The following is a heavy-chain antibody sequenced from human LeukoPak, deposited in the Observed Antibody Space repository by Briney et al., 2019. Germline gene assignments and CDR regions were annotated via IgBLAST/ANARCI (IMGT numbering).Heavy chain of an antibody. CDR3: AKDKGVVPAAIRTEYFQH. V-gene: IGHV3-23*01. D-gene: IGHD2-2*02. J-gene: IGHJ1*01. CDR1: GFIFSRYA. Sequence: GGSLRLSCAASGFIFSRYAMHWVRQAPGKGLEWVSTISGSGGSTYYADSVKGRFTISRDNSKNTLYLQMNSLRAEDTAVYYCAKDKGVVPAAIRTEYFQHWGQGTLVTVSS. CDR2: ISGSGGST.